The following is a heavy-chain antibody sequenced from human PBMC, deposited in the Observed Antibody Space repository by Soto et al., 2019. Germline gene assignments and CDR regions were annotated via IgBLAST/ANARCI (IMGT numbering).Heavy chain of an antibody. Sequence: QVQLVQSGAEVKKPGSSVKVSCKASGGTFSSYAISWVRQAPGQGLEWMGGIIPIFGTANYAQKFQGRVTITADESTSTAYMELSSLRSEDTAVYYCARGHRITIFGVVIPNWFDPWGQGTLVTVSS. CDR2: IIPIFGTA. CDR3: ARGHRITIFGVVIPNWFDP. CDR1: GGTFSSYA. V-gene: IGHV1-69*01. D-gene: IGHD3-3*01. J-gene: IGHJ5*02.